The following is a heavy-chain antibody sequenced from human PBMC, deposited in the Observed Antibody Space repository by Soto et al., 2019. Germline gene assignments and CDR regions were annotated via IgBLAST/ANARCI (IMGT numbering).Heavy chain of an antibody. CDR2: ISYDGSKK. J-gene: IGHJ4*02. V-gene: IGHV3-30*18. D-gene: IGHD2-8*01. Sequence: GGSLRLSCAASGFTFSSYAMNWVRQAPGKGLEWVAVISYDGSKKYYADSVKGRFTISRDNSKNTLYLQMDSLRAEDTAVYFCAKEENGDFDYWGQGTLVTVSS. CDR3: AKEENGDFDY. CDR1: GFTFSSYA.